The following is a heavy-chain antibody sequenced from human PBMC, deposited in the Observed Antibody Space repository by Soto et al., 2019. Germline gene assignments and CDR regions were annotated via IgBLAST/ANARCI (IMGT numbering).Heavy chain of an antibody. CDR2: IHHSGSI. CDR1: GYSISSGYYH. Sequence: SETLSLTCTVSGYSISSGYYHWTWIRQSPGKGLEWIGYIHHSGSILYNPSLKSRVTISVDTSKNQFSLHLTSVTAADTAVYSCAREDDGGDSLDVWGQGTTVTVSS. D-gene: IGHD2-21*02. V-gene: IGHV4-30-4*08. J-gene: IGHJ6*02. CDR3: AREDDGGDSLDV.